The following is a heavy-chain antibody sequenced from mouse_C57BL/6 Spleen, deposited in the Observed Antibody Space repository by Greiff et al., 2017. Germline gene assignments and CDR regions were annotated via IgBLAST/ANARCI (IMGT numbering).Heavy chain of an antibody. CDR1: GYTFTSYW. Sequence: VKLQQSGAELVRPGSSVKLSCKASGYTFTSYWMDWVKQRPGKGLEWIGNIYPSGGDTNYNEKFKDKATLTADKSSSTAYMQLSSLTSEYSSVYYCARGDYYGSTAYWGQGTTLTVSS. CDR2: IYPSGGDT. V-gene: IGHV1-61*01. J-gene: IGHJ2*01. D-gene: IGHD1-1*01. CDR3: ARGDYYGSTAY.